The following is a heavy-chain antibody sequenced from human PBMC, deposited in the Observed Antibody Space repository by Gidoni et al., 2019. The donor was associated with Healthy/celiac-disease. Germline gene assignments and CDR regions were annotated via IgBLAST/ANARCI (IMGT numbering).Heavy chain of an antibody. D-gene: IGHD3-3*01. V-gene: IGHV4-39*01. CDR1: GGTLSTRTNY. CDR3: ARHSPLITIFGAPKGDNWFDP. Sequence: QLHLQEAGPGLVKPAETLSLTRTVSGGTLSTRTNYWGWIRQHPGRGLEGIRSIYYSASTYYNPSLKRRFTISVDTSKNQCSLKLGSVTAADSAVYYCARHSPLITIFGAPKGDNWFDPWGQGTLVAVSS. CDR2: IYYSAST. J-gene: IGHJ5*02.